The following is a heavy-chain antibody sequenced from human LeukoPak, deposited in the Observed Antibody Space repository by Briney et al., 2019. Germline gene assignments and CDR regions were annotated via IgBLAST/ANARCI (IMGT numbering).Heavy chain of an antibody. V-gene: IGHV3-30-3*01. CDR2: ISYDETNK. CDR1: EFTFSDYA. J-gene: IGHJ4*02. CDR3: ARTLTFDY. D-gene: IGHD3-9*01. Sequence: GRSLRLSCAASEFTFSDYAMHWVRQAPGKGLEWVAVISYDETNKYYADSVRVRFTISRDNSKNTLYLQMNSLRAEDTAVYYCARTLTFDYWGQGTLVTVSS.